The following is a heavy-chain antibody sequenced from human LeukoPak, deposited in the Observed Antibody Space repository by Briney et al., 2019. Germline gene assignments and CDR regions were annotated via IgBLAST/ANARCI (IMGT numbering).Heavy chain of an antibody. V-gene: IGHV3-23*01. D-gene: IGHD3-22*01. CDR2: ISGSGGST. Sequence: GGSLRLSCAASGFTFSSYGMSWVRQAPGKGLEWVSAISGSGGSTCYADSVKGRFTISRDNSKNTLYLQMNSLRAEDTAVYYCAKDFTMIVVGDAFDIWGQGTMVTVSS. CDR3: AKDFTMIVVGDAFDI. CDR1: GFTFSSYG. J-gene: IGHJ3*02.